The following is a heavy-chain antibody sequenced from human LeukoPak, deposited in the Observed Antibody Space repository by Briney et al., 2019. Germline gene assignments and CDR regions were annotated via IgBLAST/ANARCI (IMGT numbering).Heavy chain of an antibody. J-gene: IGHJ1*01. D-gene: IGHD3-22*01. CDR2: IKRETDGGTI. V-gene: IGHV3-15*01. Sequence: GGSLRLSCAASGFTLNNAWMSWVRQAPGKGLEWLGRIKRETDGGTIDYAAPVKGRFTISRDDSRNTLYLQMDSLKIEDTAVYYCTTDLYYDNSKLQFKHGGQGTLVTVSS. CDR1: GFTLNNAW. CDR3: TTDLYYDNSKLQFKH.